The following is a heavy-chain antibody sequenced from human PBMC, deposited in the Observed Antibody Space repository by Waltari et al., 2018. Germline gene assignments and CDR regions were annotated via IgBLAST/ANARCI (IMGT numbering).Heavy chain of an antibody. V-gene: IGHV3-74*01. CDR2: INREGRNR. J-gene: IGHJ6*02. Sequence: EVQLVESGGGLVQPGGSLRLSWAASGFTFSRYWLHWVRQDPGKGMVGGSRINREGRNRNYADPVKGRFTSSRDNAKKTLYLQMNSLRDEETAVYYCARGGGGIVAYGLDVWGQGTTVTVSS. D-gene: IGHD2-15*01. CDR1: GFTFSRYW. CDR3: ARGGGGIVAYGLDV.